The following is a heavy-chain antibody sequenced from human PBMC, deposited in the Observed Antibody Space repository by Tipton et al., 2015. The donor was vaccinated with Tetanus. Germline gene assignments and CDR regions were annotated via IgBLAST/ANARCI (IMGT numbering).Heavy chain of an antibody. CDR3: ARDQGGGRVVRLNWLDP. Sequence: TLSLTCTVSGDSISRGGYFWNWVRPRPGEGPGWVGYIYFSGDTYYNPSLKSRVSRSVGTSKNQFSLNLSSVTAPDTAVYYCARDQGGGRVVRLNWLDPWGQGTLVTVSS. CDR1: GDSISRGGYF. CDR2: IYFSGDT. D-gene: IGHD6-6*01. J-gene: IGHJ5*02. V-gene: IGHV4-31*03.